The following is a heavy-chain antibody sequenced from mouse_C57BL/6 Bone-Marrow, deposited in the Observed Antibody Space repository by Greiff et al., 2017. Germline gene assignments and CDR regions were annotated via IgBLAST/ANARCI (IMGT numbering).Heavy chain of an antibody. Sequence: EVKLMESGGDLVKPGGSLKLSCAASGFTFSSYGMSWVRQTPDKRLEWVATISSGGSYTYYPDSVKGRFTISRDNAKNTLYLQMSSLKSEDTAMYYCARLGTTVGLDVWGTGTTVTGSS. CDR1: GFTFSSYG. V-gene: IGHV5-6*01. CDR2: ISSGGSYT. D-gene: IGHD1-1*01. CDR3: ARLGTTVGLDV. J-gene: IGHJ1*03.